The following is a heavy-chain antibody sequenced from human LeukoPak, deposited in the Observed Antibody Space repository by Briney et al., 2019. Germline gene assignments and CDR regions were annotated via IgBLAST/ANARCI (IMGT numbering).Heavy chain of an antibody. V-gene: IGHV4-59*08. CDR1: GGSIRSYD. CDR3: ARLLFRYCSGGSCPDAFDI. D-gene: IGHD2-15*01. Sequence: KASETLSLTCSVSGGSIRSYDWSWIRQPPGKGLEWIGYIYYSGSTNYNPSLKSRVTISVDTSKSQFSLKLSSVTAADTAVYYCARLLFRYCSGGSCPDAFDIWGQGTMVTVSS. CDR2: IYYSGST. J-gene: IGHJ3*02.